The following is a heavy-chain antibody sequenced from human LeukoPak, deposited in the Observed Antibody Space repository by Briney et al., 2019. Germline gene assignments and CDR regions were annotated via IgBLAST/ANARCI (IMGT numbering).Heavy chain of an antibody. CDR3: ATLTTMVTAYYFDY. Sequence: PSETLSLTCAVYGGSFSGYYWSWIRQPPGKGLEWIGYIYHSGSTDYNPSLKSRVTISVDTSKSQFSLKLTSVTAADTAVYYCATLTTMVTAYYFDYWGQGTLVTVSS. CDR2: IYHSGST. V-gene: IGHV4-4*09. CDR1: GGSFSGYY. D-gene: IGHD4-23*01. J-gene: IGHJ4*02.